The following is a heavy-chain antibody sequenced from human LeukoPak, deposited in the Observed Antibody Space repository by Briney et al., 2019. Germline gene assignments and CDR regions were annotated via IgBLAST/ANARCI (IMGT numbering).Heavy chain of an antibody. V-gene: IGHV3-23*01. D-gene: IGHD1-14*01. CDR2: NTGDGTRQ. CDR3: ASRPRADMGPLDY. Sequence: GGSLRLSCAASGFTFSSCAMTSVRQAPGKGLEWVASNTGDGTRQYYTDSVKGRFTIYRDNSKITLYLKMNSLKAAETAIYYCASRPRADMGPLDYWGQGTLVTVST. CDR1: GFTFSSCA. J-gene: IGHJ4*02.